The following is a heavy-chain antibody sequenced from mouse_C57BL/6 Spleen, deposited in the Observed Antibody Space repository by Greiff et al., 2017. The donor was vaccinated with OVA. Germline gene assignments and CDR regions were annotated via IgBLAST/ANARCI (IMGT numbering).Heavy chain of an antibody. CDR2: IYPGDGDT. J-gene: IGHJ2*01. Sequence: VKLMESGAELVKPGASVKISCKASGYAFSSYWMNWVKQRPGKGLEWIGQIYPGDGDTNYNGKFKGKATLTADKSSSTAYMQLSSLTSEDSAVYFCARAYDGYSFDYWGQGTTLTVSS. CDR3: ARAYDGYSFDY. V-gene: IGHV1-80*01. D-gene: IGHD2-3*01. CDR1: GYAFSSYW.